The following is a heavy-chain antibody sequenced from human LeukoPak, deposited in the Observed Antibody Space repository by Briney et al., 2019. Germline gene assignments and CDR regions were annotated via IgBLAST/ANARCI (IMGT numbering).Heavy chain of an antibody. D-gene: IGHD3-10*01. J-gene: IGHJ6*02. CDR1: GGSISSYY. Sequence: PSETLSLTCTVSGGSISSYYWSWIRQPPGKGLGWIGYIYYSGSTNYNPSLKSRVTISVDTSKNQFSLKLSSVTAADTAVYYCAGLPNSMVRGAQTYYYYGMDVWGQGTTVTVSS. CDR2: IYYSGST. CDR3: AGLPNSMVRGAQTYYYYGMDV. V-gene: IGHV4-59*08.